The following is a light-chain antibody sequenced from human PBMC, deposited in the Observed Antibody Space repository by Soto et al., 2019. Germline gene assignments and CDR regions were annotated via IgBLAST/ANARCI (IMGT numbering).Light chain of an antibody. J-gene: IGKJ5*01. CDR3: QQHGDAPIT. V-gene: IGKV3-20*01. CDR1: QSVSNNY. CDR2: GAS. Sequence: EILLTHSPGTLSLSPGERTTLXXRASQSVSNNYLAWYQQKPGQPPRVXIYGASSRATGIPDRFSGSGSGTDFSLTISRLEPEDFAVYYCQQHGDAPITFGQGTRLEIK.